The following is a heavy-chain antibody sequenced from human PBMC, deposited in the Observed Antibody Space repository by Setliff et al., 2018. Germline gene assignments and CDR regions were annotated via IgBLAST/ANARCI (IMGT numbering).Heavy chain of an antibody. CDR2: IYTSGST. CDR1: GGSISSGSYY. D-gene: IGHD3-3*01. V-gene: IGHV4-61*02. Sequence: NPSETLSLTCTVSGGSISSGSYYWSWIRQPAGKGLEWIGRIYTSGSTNYNPSLKSRVTISVDTSKNQFSLKLSSVTAADTAVYYCARLPSKRIHYNFWSGSYNWFDPWGQGTLVTVSS. J-gene: IGHJ5*02. CDR3: ARLPSKRIHYNFWSGSYNWFDP.